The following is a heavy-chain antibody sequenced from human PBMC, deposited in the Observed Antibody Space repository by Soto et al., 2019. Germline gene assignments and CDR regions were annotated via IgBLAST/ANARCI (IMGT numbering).Heavy chain of an antibody. V-gene: IGHV3-30-3*01. CDR3: AREVYVFGSGYNYSYYGRDV. D-gene: IGHD3-3*01. CDR2: ISYDGSNK. Sequence: GGSLRLSCAASGFTFSSYAMHWVRQAPGKGLEWVAVISYDGSNKYYADSVKGRFTISRDNSKNTLYLQMNSLRAEDTAVYYCAREVYVFGSGYNYSYYGRDVWGQGTTVTVSS. CDR1: GFTFSSYA. J-gene: IGHJ6*02.